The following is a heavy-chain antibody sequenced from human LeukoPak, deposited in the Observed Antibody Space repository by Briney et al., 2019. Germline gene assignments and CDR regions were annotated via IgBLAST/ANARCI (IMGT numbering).Heavy chain of an antibody. Sequence: SETLSLTCTVSGGSISSYYWNWIRQPPGKVLEWIGYIYYSGSTNYNPSLKSRVTISVDTSKNQFSLKLSSVTAADTAVYYCARVDCSGGSCYAFDIWGQGTMVTVSS. CDR1: GGSISSYY. D-gene: IGHD2-15*01. CDR2: IYYSGST. CDR3: ARVDCSGGSCYAFDI. V-gene: IGHV4-59*01. J-gene: IGHJ3*02.